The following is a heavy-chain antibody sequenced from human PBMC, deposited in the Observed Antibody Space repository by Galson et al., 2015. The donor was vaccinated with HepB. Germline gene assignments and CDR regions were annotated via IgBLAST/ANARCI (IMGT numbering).Heavy chain of an antibody. D-gene: IGHD5-18*01. V-gene: IGHV3-30*18. CDR2: ISYDGSNK. CDR3: AKGRSLQLWSAIDY. Sequence: SLRLSCAASGFTFSSYGMHWARQAPGKGLEWVAVISYDGSNKYYADSVKGRFTISRDNSKNTLYLQMNSLRAEDTAVYYCAKGRSLQLWSAIDYWGQGTLVTVSS. J-gene: IGHJ4*02. CDR1: GFTFSSYG.